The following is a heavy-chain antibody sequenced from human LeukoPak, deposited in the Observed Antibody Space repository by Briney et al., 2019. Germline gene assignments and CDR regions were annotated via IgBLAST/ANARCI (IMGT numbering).Heavy chain of an antibody. D-gene: IGHD2-2*01. CDR1: GGSISSGDYY. V-gene: IGHV4-30-4*01. Sequence: SETLSHTCTVSGGSISSGDYYWSWIRQPPGKGLEWVGYISYSGSTYYNPSLKSRVTISVDTSKNQFSLKLSSVTAADTAVYYCARGPWCSSTSCPAEYFQHWGQGTLVTVSS. CDR2: ISYSGST. CDR3: ARGPWCSSTSCPAEYFQH. J-gene: IGHJ1*01.